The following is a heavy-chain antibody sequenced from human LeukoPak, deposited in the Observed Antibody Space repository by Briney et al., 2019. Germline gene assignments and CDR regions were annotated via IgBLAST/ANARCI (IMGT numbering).Heavy chain of an antibody. J-gene: IGHJ2*01. V-gene: IGHV3-48*04. CDR1: GFTFSNYR. CDR3: AREDGDYTGGRYWYFDL. CDR2: ISSSGSTI. Sequence: GGSLRLSCAASGFTFSNYRMNWVRQAPGKGLEWVSSISSSGSTIYYADSLKGRFTISRDNANNSLYLQMNSLRAEDTAVYYCAREDGDYTGGRYWYFDLWGRGTLVAVSS. D-gene: IGHD4-17*01.